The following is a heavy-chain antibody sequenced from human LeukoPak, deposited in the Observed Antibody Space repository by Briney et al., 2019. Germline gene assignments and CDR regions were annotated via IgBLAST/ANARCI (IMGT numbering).Heavy chain of an antibody. V-gene: IGHV3-7*05. CDR3: ARAVGWDSSGYYSPSYFDH. D-gene: IGHD3-22*01. CDR1: GFTFSRYW. Sequence: GGSLRLSCAASGFTFSRYWMSWVRQAPGKGLEWVANIKQDGSEKYYVDSVKGRFTISRDNAKNSLYLQVSSLRAEDTAVYYCARAVGWDSSGYYSPSYFDHWGQGILVTVSS. CDR2: IKQDGSEK. J-gene: IGHJ4*02.